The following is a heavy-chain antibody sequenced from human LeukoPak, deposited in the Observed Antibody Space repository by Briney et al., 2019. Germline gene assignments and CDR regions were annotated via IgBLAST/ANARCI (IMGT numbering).Heavy chain of an antibody. CDR3: ARGFDYYGSGSYQNWFDP. J-gene: IGHJ5*02. D-gene: IGHD3-10*01. Sequence: ASVKVSCKASGYTFTSYAMHWVRQAPGQRLEWMGWINAGNGNTKYSQEFQGRVTITRDTSASTAYMELSSLRSEDTAVYYCARGFDYYGSGSYQNWFDPWGQGTLVTVSS. CDR1: GYTFTSYA. V-gene: IGHV1-3*03. CDR2: INAGNGNT.